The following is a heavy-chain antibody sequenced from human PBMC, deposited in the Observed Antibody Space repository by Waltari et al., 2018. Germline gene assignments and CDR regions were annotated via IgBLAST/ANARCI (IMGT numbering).Heavy chain of an antibody. D-gene: IGHD4-17*01. CDR3: ARDYGDYELSMDV. Sequence: EVQLVESGGGLIQPGGSLRLSCAASGFTVSSNYMSWVRQAPGKGLEWVSVIYSGGSTYYANSVKSRFTISRDNSKNTLYLQMNSLRAEDTAVYYCARDYGDYELSMDVWGQGTTVTVSS. CDR2: IYSGGST. V-gene: IGHV3-53*01. J-gene: IGHJ6*02. CDR1: GFTVSSNY.